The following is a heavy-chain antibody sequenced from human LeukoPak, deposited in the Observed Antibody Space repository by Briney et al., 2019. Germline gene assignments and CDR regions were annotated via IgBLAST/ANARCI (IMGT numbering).Heavy chain of an antibody. J-gene: IGHJ3*02. V-gene: IGHV3-11*04. CDR1: GFTFSDYY. Sequence: GGSLRLSCAASGFTFSDYYMSWLRQAPGKGLEWVSYISSSGSTIYYADSVKGRFTTSRDNAKNSLYLQMNSLGAEDTAVYYCARFPCGGECSRDVAFDIWGQGTMVTVSS. D-gene: IGHD2-21*01. CDR2: ISSSGSTI. CDR3: ARFPCGGECSRDVAFDI.